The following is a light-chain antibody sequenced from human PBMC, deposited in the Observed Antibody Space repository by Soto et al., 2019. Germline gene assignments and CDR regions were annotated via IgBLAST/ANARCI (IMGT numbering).Light chain of an antibody. CDR1: SSDVDAYNY. V-gene: IGLV2-8*01. CDR3: SSYAGSNNVV. Sequence: QSALTQPPSASGSPGQSVTISCTGTSSDVDAYNYVSWYQQHPGKAPKLMIYEVSKRPSGVPDRFSGSKSGNTASLTVSGRQAEYEADYYCSSYAGSNNVVFGGGTKLTVL. J-gene: IGLJ2*01. CDR2: EVS.